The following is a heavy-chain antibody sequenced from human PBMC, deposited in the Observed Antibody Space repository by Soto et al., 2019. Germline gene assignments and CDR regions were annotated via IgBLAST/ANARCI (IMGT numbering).Heavy chain of an antibody. CDR1: GGTFSSYA. CDR3: ARTTVTHPYYYYGMDV. CDR2: LIPIFGTA. D-gene: IGHD4-17*01. J-gene: IGHJ6*02. V-gene: IGHV1-69*06. Sequence: QVQLVQSGAEVKKPGSSVKVSCKASGGTFSSYAISWVRQAPGLGLEWMGGLIPIFGTANYAQKFQGRVTITADKSTSTAYMELSSLRSEDTAVYYCARTTVTHPYYYYGMDVWGQGTTVTVSS.